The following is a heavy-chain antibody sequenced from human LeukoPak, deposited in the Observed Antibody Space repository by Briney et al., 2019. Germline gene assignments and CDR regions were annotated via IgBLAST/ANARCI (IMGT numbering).Heavy chain of an antibody. V-gene: IGHV4-34*01. Sequence: SETLSLTCAVYGGSFSGYYWSWIRQPPGKGLEWIGEINHSGSTNYNPSLKSRVTISVDTSKNQFSLKLSSVTAADTAVYYCARGGITIFGVVIMRSTGFDPWGQGTLVTVSS. CDR2: INHSGST. D-gene: IGHD3-3*01. J-gene: IGHJ5*02. CDR1: GGSFSGYY. CDR3: ARGGITIFGVVIMRSTGFDP.